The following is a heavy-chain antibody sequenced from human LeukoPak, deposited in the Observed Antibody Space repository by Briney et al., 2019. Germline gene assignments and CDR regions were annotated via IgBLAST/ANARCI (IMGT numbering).Heavy chain of an antibody. D-gene: IGHD2-2*01. J-gene: IGHJ4*02. CDR1: GFTFSSYA. V-gene: IGHV3-23*01. CDR3: AIVSPHCTSTSCSDY. Sequence: GGSLRLSCAASGFTFSSYAMSWVRQAPGKGLEWVSAISGSGGSTYYADSVKGRFTISRDNSKNTLYLQMNSLRADDTAVYYCAIVSPHCTSTSCSDYWGQGTLVTVSS. CDR2: ISGSGGST.